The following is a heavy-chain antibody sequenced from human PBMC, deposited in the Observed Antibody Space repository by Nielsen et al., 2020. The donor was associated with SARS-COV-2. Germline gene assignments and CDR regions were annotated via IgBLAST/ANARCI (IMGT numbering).Heavy chain of an antibody. CDR1: GFTFSSYA. J-gene: IGHJ4*02. CDR3: ARDLNDCGGDCYGFDY. V-gene: IGHV3-23*03. Sequence: GVLKISCAASGFTFSSYAMSWVRQAPGKGLEWVSVIYSGGSSTYYADSVKGRFTISRDNSKNTLYLQMNSLRAEDTAVYYCARDLNDCGGDCYGFDYWGQGTLVTVSS. D-gene: IGHD2-21*02. CDR2: IYSGGSST.